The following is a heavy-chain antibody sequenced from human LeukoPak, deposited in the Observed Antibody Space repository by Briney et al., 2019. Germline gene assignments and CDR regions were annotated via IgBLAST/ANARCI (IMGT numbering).Heavy chain of an antibody. D-gene: IGHD4-17*01. Sequence: GGSLRLSCAASGFTFSSYAMSWVRQAPGKGLEWVSAISGSGGSTYYADSVKGRFTISRDNSKNTLYPQMNSLRAEDTAVYYCAKDRKDYGDYGYNWFDPWGQGTLVTVSS. CDR3: AKDRKDYGDYGYNWFDP. CDR1: GFTFSSYA. V-gene: IGHV3-23*01. J-gene: IGHJ5*02. CDR2: ISGSGGST.